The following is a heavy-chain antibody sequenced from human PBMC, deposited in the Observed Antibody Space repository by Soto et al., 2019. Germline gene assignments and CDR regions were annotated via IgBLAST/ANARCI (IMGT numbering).Heavy chain of an antibody. V-gene: IGHV4-30-2*01. Sequence: LSLTCAVSGASISSGGDSWSWIRQPPGKGLEWIGYIYHSGSTYYNPSLKSRVTMSVDRSKNQFSLKLSSVTAADTAVYYCARGQVVAAQHWGKGTLVTVSS. D-gene: IGHD2-15*01. CDR2: IYHSGST. CDR1: GASISSGGDS. CDR3: ARGQVVAAQH. J-gene: IGHJ4*02.